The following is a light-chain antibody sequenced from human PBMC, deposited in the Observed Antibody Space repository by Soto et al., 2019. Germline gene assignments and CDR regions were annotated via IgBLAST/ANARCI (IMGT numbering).Light chain of an antibody. CDR1: QSVFYKSKNKNY. CDR3: QQYYTTPLT. Sequence: DIVMTQSPASLAVSLGETATISCKSSQSVFYKSKNKNYLAWDQQKPGQPPKLLIHWASTRESGVPGRFSGSGSGTDFTLTISSLQAEDVAVYYCQQYYTTPLTFGGGTKVQIQ. CDR2: WAS. V-gene: IGKV4-1*01. J-gene: IGKJ4*01.